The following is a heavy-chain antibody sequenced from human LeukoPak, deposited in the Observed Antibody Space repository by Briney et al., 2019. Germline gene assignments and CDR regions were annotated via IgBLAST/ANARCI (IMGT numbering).Heavy chain of an antibody. CDR1: GFTFDDYA. Sequence: PGRSLRLSCAASGFTFDDYAMHWVRQAPGKGLEWVSVIYSGGSTYYADSVKGRFTISRDNSKNTLYLQMNSLRAEDTAVYYCARVAPLGIPYYLDYWGQGTLVTVSS. CDR3: ARVAPLGIPYYLDY. V-gene: IGHV3-53*01. CDR2: IYSGGST. J-gene: IGHJ4*02. D-gene: IGHD7-27*01.